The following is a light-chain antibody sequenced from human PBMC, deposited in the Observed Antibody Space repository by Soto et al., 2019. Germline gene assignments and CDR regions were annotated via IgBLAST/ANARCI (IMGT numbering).Light chain of an antibody. CDR1: TSDIGFYDY. J-gene: IGLJ1*01. CDR3: SSYTSSSTLYV. Sequence: QSVLAQPASVSGSPGQSLTISCTGTTSDIGFYDYVSWYQQYPGKAPKLMIYEVSNRPSGVSNRFSGSKSGNTASLTISGLQAEDEADYYCSSYTSSSTLYVFGTGTKVTVL. V-gene: IGLV2-14*01. CDR2: EVS.